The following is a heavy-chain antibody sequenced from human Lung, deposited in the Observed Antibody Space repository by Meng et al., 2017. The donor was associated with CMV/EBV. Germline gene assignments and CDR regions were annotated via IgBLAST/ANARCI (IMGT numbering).Heavy chain of an antibody. CDR3: ARETHYYCYGMDV. Sequence: SGGSVSSGSYYWSWSRQPSGKGLGWIGYIYYGGSPHYHHSLMSRVAISVDTSKNQFSLRLSSVTAADTDVYYCARETHYYCYGMDVWGQGATVTVSS. CDR1: GGSVSSGSYY. J-gene: IGHJ6*02. V-gene: IGHV4-61*01. CDR2: IYYGGSP.